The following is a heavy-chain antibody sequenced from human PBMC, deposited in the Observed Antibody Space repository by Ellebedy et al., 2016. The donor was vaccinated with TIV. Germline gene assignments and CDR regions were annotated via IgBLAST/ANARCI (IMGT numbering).Heavy chain of an antibody. J-gene: IGHJ3*01. CDR1: GVSISSHF. CDR2: IYTGGPT. V-gene: IGHV4-4*07. Sequence: SETLSLTCTVSGVSISSHFWSWIRQPAGKGLEWIGRIYTGGPTNYNPSLKSRVTMSLDTSKLQISLTLSSVTAADTAVYYCARDGPQWFDTFDLWGQGTMVTVSS. CDR3: ARDGPQWFDTFDL. D-gene: IGHD3-22*01.